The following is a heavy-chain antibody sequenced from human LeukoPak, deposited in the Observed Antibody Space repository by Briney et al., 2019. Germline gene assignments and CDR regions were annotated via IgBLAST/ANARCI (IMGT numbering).Heavy chain of an antibody. Sequence: KASETLSLTCTVSGGSIRSSYYYWGWIRQPPGKGLEWIGSIYYSGSTYYNPSLKSRVTISVDTSKNQFSLKLSSVTAADTAVYYCARLSIAAAALSDYWGQGTLVTVSS. CDR2: IYYSGST. CDR1: GGSIRSSYYY. J-gene: IGHJ4*02. V-gene: IGHV4-39*01. D-gene: IGHD6-13*01. CDR3: ARLSIAAAALSDY.